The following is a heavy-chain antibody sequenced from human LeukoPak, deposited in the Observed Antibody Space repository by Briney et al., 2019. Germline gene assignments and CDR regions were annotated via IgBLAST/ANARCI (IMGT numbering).Heavy chain of an antibody. CDR2: IYPGDSGT. CDR3: ARTVDGVYTGYDK. CDR1: GYSFANYW. D-gene: IGHD5-12*01. J-gene: IGHJ4*02. V-gene: IGHV5-51*01. Sequence: GESLKISCKASGYSFANYWIGWVRQMPGKGLEWMGIIYPGDSGTKYSPSFQGQVTISADKSISTAYLQWSSLEASDTAMYYCARTVDGVYTGYDKWGQGTLVTVSS.